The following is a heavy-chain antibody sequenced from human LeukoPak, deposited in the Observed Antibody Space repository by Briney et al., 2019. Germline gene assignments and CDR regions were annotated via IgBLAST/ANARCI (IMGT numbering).Heavy chain of an antibody. V-gene: IGHV4-59*11. CDR2: IYYSGST. CDR1: GGSISSHY. J-gene: IGHJ4*02. CDR3: ARTQQRGGYYFDS. Sequence: PSETLSLTCTVSGGSISSHYWSWIRQPPGKGLEWIGDIYYSGSTNYNPSLKSRVTISVDTSKNQFSLKLSSVTAADTAVYYCARTQQRGGYYFDSWGQGTLVTVSS. D-gene: IGHD6-13*01.